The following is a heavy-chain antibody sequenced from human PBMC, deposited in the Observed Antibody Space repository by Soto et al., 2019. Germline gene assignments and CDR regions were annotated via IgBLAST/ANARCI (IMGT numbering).Heavy chain of an antibody. CDR1: GFTFSNYG. CDR2: IAYDGTNT. D-gene: IGHD3-22*01. CDR3: AKDDGTFFYDTSGYPLDY. Sequence: PGGSLRLSCAASGFTFSNYGMHWVRQAPGKGLEWVAIIAYDGTNTYYADSVKGRFTISRDNSKNTLYLQMNSLRDEDTAVYYCAKDDGTFFYDTSGYPLDYWGQGTLVTVSS. J-gene: IGHJ4*02. V-gene: IGHV3-30*18.